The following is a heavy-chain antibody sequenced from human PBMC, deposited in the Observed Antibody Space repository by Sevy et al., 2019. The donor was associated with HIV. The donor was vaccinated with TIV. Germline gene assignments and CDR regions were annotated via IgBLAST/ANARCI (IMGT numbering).Heavy chain of an antibody. V-gene: IGHV3-11*01. CDR3: VRGHPHKIYYESSFDF. CDR1: GFTLNDVY. J-gene: IGHJ4*02. CDR2: MSTSGYDI. D-gene: IGHD3-22*01. Sequence: GGSLRLSCAASGFTLNDVYMNWIRQVPGKGLQWISYMSTSGYDIFYADSVKGRFIMSRDNAKNSLFLQMNRLRDEDTAVYYCVRGHPHKIYYESSFDFWGPGTLVTVSS.